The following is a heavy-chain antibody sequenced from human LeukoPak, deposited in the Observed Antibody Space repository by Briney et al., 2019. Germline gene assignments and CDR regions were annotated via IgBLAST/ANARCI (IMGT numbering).Heavy chain of an antibody. CDR1: GFTFSGYW. J-gene: IGHJ4*02. CDR2: INQDGSII. Sequence: GGSLRLSCAASGFTFSGYWMSWVRQAPGKGLEWVANINQDGSIIHYVDSAKGRFTISRDNAKNSLYLQMNYLRAEETALYYCATSDDGSGSDGGQGTLVTVSS. CDR3: ATSDDGSGSD. V-gene: IGHV3-7*01. D-gene: IGHD3-22*01.